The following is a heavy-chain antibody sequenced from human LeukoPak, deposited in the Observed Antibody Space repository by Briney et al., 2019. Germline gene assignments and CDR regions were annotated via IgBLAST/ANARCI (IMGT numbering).Heavy chain of an antibody. CDR1: GGSISSSNW. V-gene: IGHV4-4*02. CDR2: IYHSGST. CDR3: ARVGPVTKWGMSDAFDI. D-gene: IGHD1-26*01. J-gene: IGHJ3*02. Sequence: MSSETLSLTCAVSGGSISSSNWWGWVRQPPGKGLEWIGEIYHSGSTNYNPSLKSRVTISVDKSKNQFSLKLSSVTAADTAVYYCARVGPVTKWGMSDAFDIWGQGTMVTVSS.